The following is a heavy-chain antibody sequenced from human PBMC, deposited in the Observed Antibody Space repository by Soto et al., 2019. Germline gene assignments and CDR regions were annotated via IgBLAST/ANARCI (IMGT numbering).Heavy chain of an antibody. Sequence: GASVKVSCKASGYTFTGYYMHWVRQAPGQGLEWMGWINPNSGGTNYAQKFQGWVTMTRDTSISTAYMELSRLRSDDTAVYYCAREGGYRSGGRHYHAMDVWGKGSTVTV. CDR3: AREGGYRSGGRHYHAMDV. D-gene: IGHD2-15*01. CDR1: GYTFTGYY. V-gene: IGHV1-2*04. CDR2: INPNSGGT. J-gene: IGHJ6*04.